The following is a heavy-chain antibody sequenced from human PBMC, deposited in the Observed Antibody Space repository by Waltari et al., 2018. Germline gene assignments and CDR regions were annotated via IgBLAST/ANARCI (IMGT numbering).Heavy chain of an antibody. D-gene: IGHD6-6*01. J-gene: IGHJ4*02. Sequence: EVQLVESGGGLVQPGGSLRLSCGASGFIFTNHGMHWARQVPGKGLVGGSESNEDGTSTNDADSVKGRFTISRDNAENTLYLQMNRLRAEDTAVYYCARGGLTPSIDYWGQGILVSLSS. V-gene: IGHV3-74*01. CDR2: SNEDGTST. CDR1: GFIFTNHG. CDR3: ARGGLTPSIDY.